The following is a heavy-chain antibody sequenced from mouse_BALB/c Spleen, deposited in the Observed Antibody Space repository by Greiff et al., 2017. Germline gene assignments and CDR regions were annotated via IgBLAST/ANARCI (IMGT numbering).Heavy chain of an antibody. Sequence: EVKLVESGGGLVQPGGSLRLSCATSGFTFTDYYMSWVRQPPGKALEWLGFIRNKANGYTTEYSASVKGRFTISRDNSQSILYLQMNTLRAEDSATYYCARSELYDYADYWGQGTTLTVSS. CDR2: IRNKANGYTT. CDR3: ARSELYDYADY. J-gene: IGHJ2*01. D-gene: IGHD2-4*01. CDR1: GFTFTDYY. V-gene: IGHV7-3*02.